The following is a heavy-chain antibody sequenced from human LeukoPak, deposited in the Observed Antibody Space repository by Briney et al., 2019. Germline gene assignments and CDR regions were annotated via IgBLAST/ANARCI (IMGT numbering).Heavy chain of an antibody. Sequence: GGSLRLSRAASGFTFSDYYMSWIRQAPGKGLEWVSHISSGGTTISYADSVKGRFTISRDNAKNSLYLQMNSLRAEDTAVYYCAGGDNPGYGDYDFDYWGQGTLVTVSS. D-gene: IGHD4-17*01. CDR2: ISSGGTTI. J-gene: IGHJ4*02. V-gene: IGHV3-11*04. CDR3: AGGDNPGYGDYDFDY. CDR1: GFTFSDYY.